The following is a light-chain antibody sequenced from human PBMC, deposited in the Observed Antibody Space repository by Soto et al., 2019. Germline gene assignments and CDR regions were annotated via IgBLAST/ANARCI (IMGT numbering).Light chain of an antibody. CDR2: LGS. V-gene: IGKV2-28*01. CDR3: MQALQAPLT. Sequence: EIVMTQSPLSLAVTPGEPAHISCRSSQSLLRSNGYDYFDWYLQKPGQSPQLLIYLGSNRASGVPDKFSGSGSGTYFTLTISGVEAEDGGLYYCMQALQAPLTFGQGTRVEIK. J-gene: IGKJ1*01. CDR1: QSLLRSNGYDY.